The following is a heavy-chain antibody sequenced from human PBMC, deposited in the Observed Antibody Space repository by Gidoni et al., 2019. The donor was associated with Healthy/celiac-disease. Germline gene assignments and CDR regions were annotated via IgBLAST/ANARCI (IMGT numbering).Heavy chain of an antibody. CDR1: GGSISSYY. D-gene: IGHD3-22*01. J-gene: IGHJ4*02. V-gene: IGHV4-59*01. CDR2: IYYSGST. CDR3: ARGRVLGYYDTPYYFDY. Sequence: QVQLQESGPGLVKPSETLSLTCTVSGGSISSYYWSWIRQPPGKGLEWIGYIYYSGSTNYNPSLKSRVTISVDTSKNQFSLKLSSVTAADTAVYYCARGRVLGYYDTPYYFDYWGQGTLVTVSS.